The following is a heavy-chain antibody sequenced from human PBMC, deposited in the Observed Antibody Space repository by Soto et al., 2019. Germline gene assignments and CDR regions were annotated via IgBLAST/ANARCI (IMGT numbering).Heavy chain of an antibody. CDR3: ARNKVATISPFFDY. Sequence: SETLSLTCTVSGGSISSDGYYWRWIRQHPGKGLEWIGYIYYSGSTYYNPSLKSRVTISVDTSKNQFSLKLSSVTAADTAVYYCARNKVATISPFFDYWGQGTLVTVSS. D-gene: IGHD5-12*01. V-gene: IGHV4-31*03. CDR1: GGSISSDGYY. J-gene: IGHJ4*02. CDR2: IYYSGST.